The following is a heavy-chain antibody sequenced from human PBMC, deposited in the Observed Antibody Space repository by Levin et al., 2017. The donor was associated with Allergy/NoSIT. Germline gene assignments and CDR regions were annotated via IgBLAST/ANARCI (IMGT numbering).Heavy chain of an antibody. Sequence: GESLKISCAASGFTFSSYAMSWVRQAPGKGLEWVSGISGSGSKPYYADSVKGRFTISRDNSKNTLYLQMNSLRAEDTAVYNCANLGGYDFDYWGQGTLVTVSS. CDR3: ANLGGYDFDY. J-gene: IGHJ4*02. CDR1: GFTFSSYA. D-gene: IGHD1-26*01. CDR2: ISGSGSKP. V-gene: IGHV3-23*01.